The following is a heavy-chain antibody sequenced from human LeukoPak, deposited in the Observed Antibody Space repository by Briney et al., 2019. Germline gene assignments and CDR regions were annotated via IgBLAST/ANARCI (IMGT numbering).Heavy chain of an antibody. D-gene: IGHD3-3*01. CDR2: IYYSGST. J-gene: IGHJ4*02. V-gene: IGHV4-31*03. CDR1: GGSISSGGYY. CDR3: ARELYGGYYFDY. Sequence: PSETLSLTCTVSGGSISSGGYYWSWIRQRPGKGLEWIGYIYYSGSTYYNPSLKSRVTISVDTSKNQFSLKLSSVTAADTAVYYCARELYGGYYFDYWGQGTLVTVSS.